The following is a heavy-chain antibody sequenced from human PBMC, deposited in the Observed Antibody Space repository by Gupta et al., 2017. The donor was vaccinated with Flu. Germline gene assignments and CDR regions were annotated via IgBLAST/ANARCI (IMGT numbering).Heavy chain of an antibody. Sequence: EVQLVESGGGLVQPGGSLSLSCAASGFTVSSNYMSWVRQAPGKGLEWVSVIYSGGSTHYADSVKGRFTISRDNSKNTLYLQMNSLRAEDTAVYYCAREHITMVRGVIDYWGQGTLVTVSS. D-gene: IGHD3-10*01. CDR2: IYSGGST. CDR3: AREHITMVRGVIDY. CDR1: GFTVSSNY. V-gene: IGHV3-66*02. J-gene: IGHJ4*02.